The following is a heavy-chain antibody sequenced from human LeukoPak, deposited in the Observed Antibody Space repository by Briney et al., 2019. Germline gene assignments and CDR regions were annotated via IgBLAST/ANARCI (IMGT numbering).Heavy chain of an antibody. D-gene: IGHD6-13*01. Sequence: GGSLRLSCAASGFTFSSYEMNWVRQAPGKGLGWVSYISSSGSTIHYADSVKGRFTISRDNAKNSLYLQMNSLRAEDTAVYYCARDSGSSSWTPDWFDPWGQGTLVTVSS. CDR2: ISSSGSTI. V-gene: IGHV3-48*03. CDR1: GFTFSSYE. CDR3: ARDSGSSSWTPDWFDP. J-gene: IGHJ5*02.